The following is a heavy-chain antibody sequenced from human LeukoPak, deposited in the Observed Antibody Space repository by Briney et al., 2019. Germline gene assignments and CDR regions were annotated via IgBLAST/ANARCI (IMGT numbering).Heavy chain of an antibody. Sequence: ASVKVSCKASGGTFSSYAISWVRQAPGQGLEWMGWISVYNGNTNCAQKLQGRVTMATDTSTSTAYMELSSLRSEDTAVYYCARQVVIADFDYWGQGTLVTVSS. CDR1: GGTFSSYA. V-gene: IGHV1-18*01. CDR2: ISVYNGNT. CDR3: ARQVVIADFDY. D-gene: IGHD3-22*01. J-gene: IGHJ4*02.